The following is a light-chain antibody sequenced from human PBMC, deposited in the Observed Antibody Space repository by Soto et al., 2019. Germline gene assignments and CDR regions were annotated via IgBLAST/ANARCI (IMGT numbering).Light chain of an antibody. CDR1: SSDIRDYDF. CDR3: SSYTSGGTFVV. Sequence: QSVLTQPASVSGSPGQSITISCTGASSDIRDYDFVSWYQQHPAKAPKLMIYDVNNRPSGVSLRFSGSKSGNTASLTISGLQAEDEADYYCSSYTSGGTFVVFGGGTKVTVL. V-gene: IGLV2-14*03. CDR2: DVN. J-gene: IGLJ2*01.